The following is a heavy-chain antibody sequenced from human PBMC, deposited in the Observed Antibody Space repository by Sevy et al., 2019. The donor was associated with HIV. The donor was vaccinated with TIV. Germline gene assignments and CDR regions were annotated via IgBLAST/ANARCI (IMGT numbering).Heavy chain of an antibody. J-gene: IGHJ6*02. CDR3: AGAAYDFWSAPGSS. Sequence: GGSLRLSCAASGFTFSNYWMSWVRQAPGKGLEWVAVISYDGSNKYYADSVKGRFTISRDNSKNTLYLQMNSLRAEDTAVYYCAGAAYDFWSAPGSSWGQGTTVTVSS. CDR2: ISYDGSNK. D-gene: IGHD3-3*01. CDR1: GFTFSNYW. V-gene: IGHV3-30*03.